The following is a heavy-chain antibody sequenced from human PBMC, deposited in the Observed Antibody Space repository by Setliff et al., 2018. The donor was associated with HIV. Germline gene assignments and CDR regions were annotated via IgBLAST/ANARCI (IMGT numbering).Heavy chain of an antibody. CDR2: INHSGNT. J-gene: IGHJ4*02. V-gene: IGHV4-34*01. D-gene: IGHD1-26*01. Sequence: PSETLSLTCAVYGGSFSGYYWTWIRQPPGKDLEWIGEINHSGNTTYNPSLKTRVTISVDTSKNQFSLNLRSVTAADTAVYYCARGPSGSFYRRLDYWGQRTLVTVSS. CDR3: ARGPSGSFYRRLDY. CDR1: GGSFSGYY.